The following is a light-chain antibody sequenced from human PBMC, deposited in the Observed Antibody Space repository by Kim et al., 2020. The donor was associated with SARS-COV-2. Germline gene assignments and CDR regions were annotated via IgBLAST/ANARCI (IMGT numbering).Light chain of an antibody. CDR3: QQYDSHPLT. V-gene: IGKV1-16*01. CDR1: QDIRNY. J-gene: IGKJ4*01. CDR2: AAS. Sequence: ASVGDRVTITCRASQDIRNYLDWFQQKPGKAPKPLIYAASNLETGVPSRFSASGSGTDFTFTISSLQPEDFATYYCQQYDSHPLTFGGGTKVDIK.